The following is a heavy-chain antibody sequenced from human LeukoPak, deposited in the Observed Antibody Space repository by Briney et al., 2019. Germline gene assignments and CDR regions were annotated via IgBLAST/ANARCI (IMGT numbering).Heavy chain of an antibody. V-gene: IGHV4-59*01. Sequence: SETLSLTCAVYGGSFSGYYWSWIRQPPGKGLEWIGYIYYSGSTNYNPSLKSRVTISVDTSKNQFSLKLSSVTAADTDVYYCAREIAAAGIKLEYYFDYWGQGTLVTVSS. CDR3: AREIAAAGIKLEYYFDY. CDR2: IYYSGST. CDR1: GGSFSGYY. D-gene: IGHD6-13*01. J-gene: IGHJ4*02.